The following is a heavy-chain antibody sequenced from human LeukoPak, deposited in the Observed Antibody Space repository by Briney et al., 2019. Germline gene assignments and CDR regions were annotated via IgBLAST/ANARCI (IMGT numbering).Heavy chain of an antibody. CDR1: GGTFSSYA. J-gene: IGHJ5*02. Sequence: GASVKVSCKASGGTFSSYAISWVRQAPGQGLEWMGGIIPIFGTANYAQKFQGRVTITAGESTSTAYMELSSLRSEDTAVYYCARSGTTDGSWPSFDPWGQGTLVTVSS. D-gene: IGHD6-13*01. CDR3: ARSGTTDGSWPSFDP. V-gene: IGHV1-69*13. CDR2: IIPIFGTA.